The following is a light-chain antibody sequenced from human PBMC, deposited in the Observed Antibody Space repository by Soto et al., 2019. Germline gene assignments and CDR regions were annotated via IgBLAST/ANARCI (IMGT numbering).Light chain of an antibody. CDR1: QGVSSW. CDR3: QQLNTFPYT. J-gene: IGKJ2*01. CDR2: ASS. Sequence: DIQMTKSPSSVSASVGDRVTITFRASQGVSSWLAWYQQKPGKAPKLLIYASSTQSGVPSRFSGSGSGTEFTRTISSLQPEDSATYSCQQLNTFPYTCGQGTKLEIK. V-gene: IGKV1-12*01.